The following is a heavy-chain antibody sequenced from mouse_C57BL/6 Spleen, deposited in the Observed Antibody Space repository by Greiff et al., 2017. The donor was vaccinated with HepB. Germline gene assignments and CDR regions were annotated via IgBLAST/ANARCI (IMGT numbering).Heavy chain of an antibody. CDR1: GFTFSSYA. J-gene: IGHJ2*01. CDR3: ARRYGGSSPYFDY. V-gene: IGHV5-4*03. Sequence: EVKVVESGGGLVKPGGSLKLSCAASGFTFSSYAMSWVRQTPEKRLEWVATISDGGSYTYYPDNVKGRFTISRDNAKNNLYLQMSHLKSEDTAMYYCARRYGGSSPYFDYWGQGTTLTVSS. D-gene: IGHD1-1*01. CDR2: ISDGGSYT.